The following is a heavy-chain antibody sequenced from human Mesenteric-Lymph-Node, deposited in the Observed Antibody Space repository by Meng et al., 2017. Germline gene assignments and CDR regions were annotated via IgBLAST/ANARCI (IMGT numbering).Heavy chain of an antibody. Sequence: GESLKISCAASGFTFSSYAMSWVRQAPGKGLEWVSAISGSGGSTYYADSVKGRFTISRDNAKNSLDLQLNSLRAEDTAVYYCARGYGYGLDVWGQGTTVTVSS. D-gene: IGHD4-17*01. CDR1: GFTFSSYA. V-gene: IGHV3-23*01. CDR3: ARGYGYGLDV. J-gene: IGHJ6*02. CDR2: ISGSGGST.